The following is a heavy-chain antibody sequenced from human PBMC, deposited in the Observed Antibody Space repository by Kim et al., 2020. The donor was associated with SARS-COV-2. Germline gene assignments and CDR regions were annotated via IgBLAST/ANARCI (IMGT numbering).Heavy chain of an antibody. CDR2: TYYRSKWYN. CDR3: ARAVAGVIWGPLEWFDP. V-gene: IGHV6-1*01. Sequence: SQTLSLTCAISGDSVSSNSAAWNWIRQSPSRGLEWLGRTYYRSKWYNDYAVSVKSRITINPDTSKNQFSLQLNSVTPEDTAVYYCARAVAGVIWGPLEWFDPWGQGTLVTVSS. CDR1: GDSVSSNSAA. D-gene: IGHD3-16*02. J-gene: IGHJ5*02.